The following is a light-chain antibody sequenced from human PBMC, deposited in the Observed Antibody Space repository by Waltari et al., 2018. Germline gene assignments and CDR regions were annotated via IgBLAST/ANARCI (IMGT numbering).Light chain of an antibody. V-gene: IGKV4-1*01. CDR1: QSVLFNSNNNNY. CDR2: WAS. Sequence: DIVMTQSPDSLAVSLAARATINCKSSQSVLFNSNNNNYLAWYQQKSGQPPNLLIYWASTRRSGVPDRFSGSGSGTDFTLTISSLQAEDVAVYYCQQYYSAPYTFGQGTKLEIK. J-gene: IGKJ2*01. CDR3: QQYYSAPYT.